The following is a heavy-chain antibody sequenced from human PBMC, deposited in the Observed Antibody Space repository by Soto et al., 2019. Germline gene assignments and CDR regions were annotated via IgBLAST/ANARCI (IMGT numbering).Heavy chain of an antibody. CDR2: ISYDGSNK. Sequence: QVQLVESGGGVVQPGRSLRLSCAVSGFTFSSYGMHWVRQAPDKGLEWVAVISYDGSNKYYADSVKGRFTISRDNSKNTLYLQMNSLRTEDTGVYYCAKDLGSYGAHEAPLDPMDVWGQGTTVTVSS. D-gene: IGHD4-17*01. V-gene: IGHV3-30*18. J-gene: IGHJ6*02. CDR3: AKDLGSYGAHEAPLDPMDV. CDR1: GFTFSSYG.